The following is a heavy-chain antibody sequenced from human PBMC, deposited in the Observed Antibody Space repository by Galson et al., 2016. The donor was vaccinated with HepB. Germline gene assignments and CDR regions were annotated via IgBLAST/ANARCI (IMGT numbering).Heavy chain of an antibody. CDR1: GFTFSKFA. CDR3: ATDRDTMIGEGRGGYFAY. V-gene: IGHV3-30-3*02. D-gene: IGHD3-22*01. J-gene: IGHJ4*02. Sequence: SLRLSCATSGFTFSKFAMHWVRQAPGKGLEWVAFVSYDARNKYYADSVRGRFTISRDNSKNTLYLHMNRLRAEDTAVYYCATDRDTMIGEGRGGYFAYWGQGTLATVSS. CDR2: VSYDARNK.